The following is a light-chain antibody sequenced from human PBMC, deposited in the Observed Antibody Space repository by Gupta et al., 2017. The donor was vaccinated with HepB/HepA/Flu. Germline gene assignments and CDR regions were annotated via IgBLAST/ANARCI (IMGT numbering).Light chain of an antibody. V-gene: IGKV4-1*01. J-gene: IGKJ4*01. Sequence: DIVMTQSPDSLAVSLGERATIICKSSQNLLYSSNNKNYLAWYQQKPGQPPKLLISWASARESGVPDRFSGSGSGTDFTLTISSLQAEDVAIYYCQQYYNTPLTFGGGTKVGIK. CDR1: QNLLYSSNNKNY. CDR3: QQYYNTPLT. CDR2: WAS.